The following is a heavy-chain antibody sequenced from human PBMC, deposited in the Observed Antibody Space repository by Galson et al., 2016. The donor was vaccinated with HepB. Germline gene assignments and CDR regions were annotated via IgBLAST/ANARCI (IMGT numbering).Heavy chain of an antibody. V-gene: IGHV3-9*01. Sequence: SLRLSCAVSGFTVNNNYMSWVRQAPGKGLEWVSGINWNSGTEAYAESVKGRFTISRDNAEKSLYLQMNSLRLEDTALYYCAKTEYFDNSYFDSWGQGTLVTVSS. CDR1: GFTVNNNY. CDR3: AKTEYFDNSYFDS. CDR2: INWNSGTE. D-gene: IGHD3-22*01. J-gene: IGHJ4*02.